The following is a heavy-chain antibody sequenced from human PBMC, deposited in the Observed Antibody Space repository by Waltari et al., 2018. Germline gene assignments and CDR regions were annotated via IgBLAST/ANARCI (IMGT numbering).Heavy chain of an antibody. V-gene: IGHV3-33*01. D-gene: IGHD3-10*01. CDR2: IWYVGTKP. J-gene: IGHJ6*02. Sequence: QMQLVESGGGVVQPGRSLRLSCATSGFTFSSYAMHWVRQAPGRGLGWLAVIWYVGTKPYHADALGGQFSISRDNCQSILYLQMDSLRAEDTAVYYCARVHGRVHYYGMDIWGQGTTVIVSS. CDR1: GFTFSSYA. CDR3: ARVHGRVHYYGMDI.